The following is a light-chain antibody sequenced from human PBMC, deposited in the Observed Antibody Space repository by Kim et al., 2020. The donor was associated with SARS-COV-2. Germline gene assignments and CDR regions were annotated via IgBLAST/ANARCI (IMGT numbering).Light chain of an antibody. J-gene: IGKJ1*01. CDR1: QSVSSW. CDR3: QRYISYPVT. V-gene: IGKV1-5*03. CDR2: KAS. Sequence: DIQMTQFPSTLSASVGDRVTITCRASQSVSSWLAWYQQKPGKAPKVLIYKASSLESGVPSRFSGSGSGTEFTLTISSLQPDDFATYYCQRYISYPVTFGQGTKVDIK.